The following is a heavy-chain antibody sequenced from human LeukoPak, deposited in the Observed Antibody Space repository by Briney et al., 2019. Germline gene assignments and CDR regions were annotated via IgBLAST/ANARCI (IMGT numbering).Heavy chain of an antibody. CDR2: ISYNGGST. CDR1: GFTFTNYA. J-gene: IGHJ6*04. Sequence: GGFLRLSCAASGFTFTNYAMSWVRQAPGKGLEWVSAISYNGGSTYYSDSVKGRFTISRDNSKNTVYLQMNSLRAEDTAVYYCAKPPNYGAYYYGMDVWGKGTTVTVSS. CDR3: AKPPNYGAYYYGMDV. D-gene: IGHD4/OR15-4a*01. V-gene: IGHV3-23*01.